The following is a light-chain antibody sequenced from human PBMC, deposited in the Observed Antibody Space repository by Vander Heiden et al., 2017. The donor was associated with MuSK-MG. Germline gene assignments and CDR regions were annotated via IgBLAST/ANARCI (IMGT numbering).Light chain of an antibody. CDR3: HQSYSTPPLT. J-gene: IGKJ4*01. Sequence: DNKMNQSTSSLSASVGERVTITRRASQSISSYLNWYQKKPGKATKLLIYAASSLQSGVPSRFSRSGSGTAFILTISSLLPQDFTTYYCHQSYSTPPLTFGGGTKVEIK. V-gene: IGKV1-39*01. CDR2: AAS. CDR1: QSISSY.